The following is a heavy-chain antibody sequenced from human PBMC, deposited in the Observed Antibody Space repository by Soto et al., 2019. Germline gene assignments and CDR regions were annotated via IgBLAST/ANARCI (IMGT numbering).Heavy chain of an antibody. J-gene: IGHJ4*02. CDR3: AKDLRVYSYGEYYFDY. CDR1: GFTFDDYV. D-gene: IGHD5-18*01. CDR2: ISWNSGNI. Sequence: GGSLRLSCAASGFTFDDYVMHWVRQAPGKGLEWVSSISWNSGNIGYADSVKGRFTISRDNAKNSLYLQMNSLRAEDTAFYYCAKDLRVYSYGEYYFDYWGQGTLVTVSS. V-gene: IGHV3-9*01.